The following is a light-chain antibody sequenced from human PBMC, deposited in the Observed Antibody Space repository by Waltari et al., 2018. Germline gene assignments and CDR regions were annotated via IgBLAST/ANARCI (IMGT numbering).Light chain of an antibody. CDR2: LAS. V-gene: IGKV4-1*01. CDR1: QSVVSSYNNKNY. J-gene: IGKJ2*01. CDR3: QQYYSTPYT. Sequence: DIVMTQSPDSLAVSLGEMATITCKSSQSVVSSYNNKNYIGWYQQRPGQPPRLLIYLASSRESGVPDRFSGSESGTDFTLPISSLQAEDVALYYCQQYYSTPYTFGQGTKLEIK.